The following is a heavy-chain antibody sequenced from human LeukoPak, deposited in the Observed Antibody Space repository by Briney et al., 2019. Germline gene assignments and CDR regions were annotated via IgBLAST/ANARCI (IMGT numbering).Heavy chain of an antibody. Sequence: PGGSLRLSCVASGFTFSNYAMSWVRQAPGKGLEWVSGISGSGDNISYADSVKGRFTISRDISKNTLFLQMNSLRAEDTAVYYCAKDLIWGPSRLLDYWGQGTLVTVSS. D-gene: IGHD7-27*01. J-gene: IGHJ4*02. CDR1: GFTFSNYA. CDR3: AKDLIWGPSRLLDY. V-gene: IGHV3-23*01. CDR2: ISGSGDNI.